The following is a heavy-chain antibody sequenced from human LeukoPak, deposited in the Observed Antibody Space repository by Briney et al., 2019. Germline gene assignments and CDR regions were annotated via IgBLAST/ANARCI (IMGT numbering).Heavy chain of an antibody. CDR2: ISSSSSYI. D-gene: IGHD2-2*01. CDR1: GFTFSSYS. J-gene: IGHJ4*02. CDR3: AREGYCSSTSCYGDY. V-gene: IGHV3-21*01. Sequence: GGSLRLFCAASGFTFSSYSMNWVRQAPGKGLEWVSSISSSSSYIYYADSVKGRFTISRDNAKNSLYLQMNSLRAEDTAVYYCAREGYCSSTSCYGDYWGQGTLVTVSS.